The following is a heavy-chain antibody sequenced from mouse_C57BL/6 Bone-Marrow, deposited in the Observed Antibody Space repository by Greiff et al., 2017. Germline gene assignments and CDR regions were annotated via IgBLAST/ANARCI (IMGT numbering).Heavy chain of an antibody. CDR2: IHPNSGST. CDR1: GYTFTSYW. Sequence: QVQLQQPGAELVKPGASVKLSCKASGYTFTSYWMHWVKQRPGQGLEWIGMIHPNSGSTNYNEKFKSKATLTVDKSSSTAYMQLSSLTSEDSAVYYCARGGDYGSRFCDYWGQGTTLTVSS. D-gene: IGHD1-1*01. J-gene: IGHJ2*01. V-gene: IGHV1-64*01. CDR3: ARGGDYGSRFCDY.